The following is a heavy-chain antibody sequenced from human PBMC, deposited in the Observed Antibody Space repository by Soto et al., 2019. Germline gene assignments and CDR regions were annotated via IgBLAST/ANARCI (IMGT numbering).Heavy chain of an antibody. CDR2: IYYSGST. Sequence: SETLSLTCTVSGGSISSGDYYWSWIRQPPGKGLEWIGYIYYSGSTYYNPSLKSRVTISVDTSKNQFSLKLSSVTAADTAVYYCARLAGDIVVVPAAHYYYYGMDVWGQGTTVT. V-gene: IGHV4-30-4*01. CDR3: ARLAGDIVVVPAAHYYYYGMDV. CDR1: GGSISSGDYY. J-gene: IGHJ6*02. D-gene: IGHD2-2*01.